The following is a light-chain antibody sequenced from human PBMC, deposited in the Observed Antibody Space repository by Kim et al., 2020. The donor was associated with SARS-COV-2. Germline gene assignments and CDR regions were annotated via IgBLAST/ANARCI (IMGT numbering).Light chain of an antibody. Sequence: MMTQSPATLSVSPGERATLSCRASQSVSSNLAWYQQKPGQAPRLLIYGAFTRATDIPARFSGSGSGTEFTLTISSLQSEDFAVYYCQQYNSWPTFGQGTKVEIK. CDR3: QQYNSWPT. CDR2: GAF. CDR1: QSVSSN. V-gene: IGKV3-15*01. J-gene: IGKJ1*01.